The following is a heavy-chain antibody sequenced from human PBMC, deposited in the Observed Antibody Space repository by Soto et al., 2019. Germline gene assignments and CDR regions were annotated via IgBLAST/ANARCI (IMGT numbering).Heavy chain of an antibody. J-gene: IGHJ4*02. Sequence: PGGSLRLSCAASGFTVSSNYMSWVRQAPGKGLEWVSVIYSGGSTYYADSVKGRFTISRDNSKNTLYLQMNSLRAEDTAAYYCARDPLYCSSTSCATFDYWGQGTLVTVSS. D-gene: IGHD2-2*01. CDR2: IYSGGST. CDR1: GFTVSSNY. V-gene: IGHV3-66*01. CDR3: ARDPLYCSSTSCATFDY.